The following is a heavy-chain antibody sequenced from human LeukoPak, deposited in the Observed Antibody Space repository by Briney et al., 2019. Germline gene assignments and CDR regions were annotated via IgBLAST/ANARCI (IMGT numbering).Heavy chain of an antibody. D-gene: IGHD3-10*01. CDR2: ISGSGGGS. V-gene: IGHV3-23*01. J-gene: IGHJ6*02. Sequence: GGSLRLSCAATGFTFSSYAMSWVRQAPGKGLEWVSGISGSGGGSYYADSVKSRFTISRDNSQNTLYLQMNSLRAEDTAVYYCAKDSSLWFGDGGMDVWGQGTTVTVSS. CDR3: AKDSSLWFGDGGMDV. CDR1: GFTFSSYA.